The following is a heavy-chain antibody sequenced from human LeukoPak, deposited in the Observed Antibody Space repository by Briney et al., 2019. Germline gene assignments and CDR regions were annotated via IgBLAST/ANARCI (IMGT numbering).Heavy chain of an antibody. Sequence: ASVKVSCKASGYTFTGYYMHWVRQAPGQGFEWMGWINPNSGGTNYAQKFQGRVTMTRDTSISTAYMELSRLRSDDTAVYYCARDPIVVVPAATNFDYWGQGTLVTVSS. CDR3: ARDPIVVVPAATNFDY. CDR1: GYTFTGYY. J-gene: IGHJ4*02. D-gene: IGHD2-2*01. V-gene: IGHV1-2*02. CDR2: INPNSGGT.